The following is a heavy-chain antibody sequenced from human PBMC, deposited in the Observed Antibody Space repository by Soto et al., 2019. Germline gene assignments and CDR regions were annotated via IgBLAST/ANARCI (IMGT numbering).Heavy chain of an antibody. J-gene: IGHJ6*02. Sequence: GGSLRLSCAASGFTFSTSWMHWVRQVPGKGLVWVSRINEDGSFTSYADSVKGRFTISRDNSGNTLFLEMYSLRAEDTAVYYCARYIPGVRYYGMDVWGQGTTVTVSS. CDR3: ARYIPGVRYYGMDV. V-gene: IGHV3-74*01. D-gene: IGHD2-2*01. CDR2: INEDGSFT. CDR1: GFTFSTSW.